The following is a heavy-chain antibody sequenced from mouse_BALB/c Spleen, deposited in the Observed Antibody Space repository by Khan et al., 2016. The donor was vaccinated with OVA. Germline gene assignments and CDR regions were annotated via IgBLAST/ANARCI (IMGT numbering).Heavy chain of an antibody. J-gene: IGHJ2*01. Sequence: VQLQESGPGLVAPSQSLSITCTVSGFSLTSNGVSWVRQPPGKGLEWLGVIWGDGSINYHSVLKSRLSISKDNSKSQVFLKLNSLQTDDTAMYYCAKLRVFYFDYWGQGTTLTVSS. CDR3: AKLRVFYFDY. CDR1: GFSLTSNG. V-gene: IGHV2-3*01. CDR2: IWGDGSI.